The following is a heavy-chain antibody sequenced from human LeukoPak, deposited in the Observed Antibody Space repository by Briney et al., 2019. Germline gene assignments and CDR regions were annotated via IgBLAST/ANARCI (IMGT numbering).Heavy chain of an antibody. J-gene: IGHJ6*02. CDR3: ARDRHYYGMDV. Sequence: PGGSLRLSCAASGFTVSSNYMSWVRQAPGKGLEWVSVIYSGGSRYYADSVKGRFTISRDNSKNTLYLQINSLRAEDTAVYYCARDRHYYGMDVWGQGTTVTVSS. CDR2: IYSGGSR. CDR1: GFTVSSNY. V-gene: IGHV3-66*01.